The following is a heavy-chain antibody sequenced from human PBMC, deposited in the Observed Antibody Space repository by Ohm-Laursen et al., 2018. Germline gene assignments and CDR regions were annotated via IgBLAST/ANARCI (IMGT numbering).Heavy chain of an antibody. CDR2: IYSGGDM. J-gene: IGHJ4*02. D-gene: IGHD3-16*01. CDR3: ARDCPGIVASRGGG. V-gene: IGHV3-53*01. CDR1: GFTISNNY. Sequence: SLRLSCSASGFTISNNYMKRVRQAPGKGLEWVSLIYSGGDMFYADSVKGRFTISRDKSKNTLYLQMNSLRVADTAMYFCARDCPGIVASRGGGWGQGTLVTVSS.